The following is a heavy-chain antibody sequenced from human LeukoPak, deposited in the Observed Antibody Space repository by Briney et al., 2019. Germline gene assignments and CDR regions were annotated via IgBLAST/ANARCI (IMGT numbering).Heavy chain of an antibody. V-gene: IGHV4-59*01. D-gene: IGHD3-22*01. J-gene: IGHJ4*02. CDR1: GGSISSYY. CDR2: IYSSGST. Sequence: SETLSLTCTVSGGSISSYYWSWIRQPPGKELAWIGYIYSSGSTNYNPSLKSRVTISVDTSKHQFSLKLNSVTSADTAVYYCARDTRYYDNSGYYYFDYWGRGTLVTVSS. CDR3: ARDTRYYDNSGYYYFDY.